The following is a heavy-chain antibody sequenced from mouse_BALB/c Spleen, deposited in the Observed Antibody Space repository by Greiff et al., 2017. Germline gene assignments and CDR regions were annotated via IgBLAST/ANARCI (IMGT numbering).Heavy chain of an antibody. D-gene: IGHD2-14*01. CDR2: ISSGSSTI. CDR3: ARNRYENYAMDY. CDR1: GFTFSSFG. Sequence: EVQVVESGGGLVQPGGSRKLSCAASGFTFSSFGMHWVRQAPEKGLEWVAYISSGSSTIYYADTVKGRFTISRDNPKNTLFLQMTSLRSEDTAMYYCARNRYENYAMDYWGQGTSVTVSS. V-gene: IGHV5-17*02. J-gene: IGHJ4*01.